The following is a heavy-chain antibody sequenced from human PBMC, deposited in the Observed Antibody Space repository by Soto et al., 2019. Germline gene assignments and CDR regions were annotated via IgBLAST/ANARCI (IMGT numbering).Heavy chain of an antibody. CDR2: VSGYNGNT. D-gene: IGHD4-17*01. Sequence: QVELVQSGAEVTKPGASVTVSCNFSGYIFTNFAINWVRQAPGQGLEWMGWVSGYNGNTNYARKLQGRVTMTTDTSTSTAYIQLTSLRSDDTAIYFCAIVQGVRGYHYVEPFDYWGQGTLVTVSS. CDR3: AIVQGVRGYHYVEPFDY. J-gene: IGHJ4*02. CDR1: GYIFTNFA. V-gene: IGHV1-18*04.